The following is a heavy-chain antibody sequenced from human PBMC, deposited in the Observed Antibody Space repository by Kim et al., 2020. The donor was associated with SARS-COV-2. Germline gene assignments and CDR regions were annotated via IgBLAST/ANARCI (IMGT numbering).Heavy chain of an antibody. D-gene: IGHD3-22*01. CDR3: ARDDYYDSSGYPELQFDY. V-gene: IGHV1-3*01. Sequence: QGRVTITRDTSASTAYMELSSLRSEDTAVYYCARDDYYDSSGYPELQFDYWGQGTLVTVSS. J-gene: IGHJ4*02.